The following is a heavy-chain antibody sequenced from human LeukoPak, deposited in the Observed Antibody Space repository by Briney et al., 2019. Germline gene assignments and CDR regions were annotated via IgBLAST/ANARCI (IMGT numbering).Heavy chain of an antibody. D-gene: IGHD6-13*01. CDR1: GYTFTSYY. J-gene: IGHJ4*02. V-gene: IGHV1-46*01. CDR2: INPSGGST. Sequence: ASVKVSCKASGYTFTSYYMHWGRQAPGQGLEWMGIINPSGGSTSYAQKFQGRVTMTRDTSTSTVYMELSSLRSEDTAVYYCARGLRVGIAAAGTGYWGQGTLVTVSS. CDR3: ARGLRVGIAAAGTGY.